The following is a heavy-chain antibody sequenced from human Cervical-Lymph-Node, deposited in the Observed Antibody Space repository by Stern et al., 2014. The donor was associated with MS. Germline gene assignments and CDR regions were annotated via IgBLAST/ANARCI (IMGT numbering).Heavy chain of an antibody. CDR2: VYPGNSDP. CDR3: ARSIGGNFFIIDV. D-gene: IGHD4-23*01. V-gene: IGHV5-51*01. J-gene: IGHJ5*02. CDR1: GYTFTTYW. Sequence: QLVQSGAEVKKPGESLQVSCKASGYTFTTYWIGWVRQMPGKGLEWMGSVYPGNSDPRYHPSFQGQVTISADRSISTAFLQWSSLKASDTAMYYCARSIGGNFFIIDVWGRGTLVTVSS.